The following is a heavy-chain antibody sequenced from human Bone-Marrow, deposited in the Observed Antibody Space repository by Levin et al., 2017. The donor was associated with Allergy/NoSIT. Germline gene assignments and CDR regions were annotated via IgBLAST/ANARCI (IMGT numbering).Heavy chain of an antibody. CDR1: GFTLSSSE. CDR3: AREGEKNLYFEY. V-gene: IGHV3-48*03. CDR2: ISSSGRNT. Sequence: PGESLKISCAASGFTLSSSEMYWVRQAPGKGLEWISYISSSGRNTHYADSVKGRFTISRDDAKNTLYLQMNSLTAEDTAFYYCAREGEKNLYFEYWGQGTGVTVSS. D-gene: IGHD3-16*01. J-gene: IGHJ4*02.